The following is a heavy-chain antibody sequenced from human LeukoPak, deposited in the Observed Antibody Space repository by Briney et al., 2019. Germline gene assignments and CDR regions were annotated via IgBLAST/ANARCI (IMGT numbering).Heavy chain of an antibody. J-gene: IGHJ4*02. V-gene: IGHV4-38-2*02. CDR1: GYSISSAYY. Sequence: SETLSLTCTVSGYSISSAYYWGWIRQPPGKGLEWIGSIYHSGSTYYIPSLKSRVTISLDTSKNHFSLKLSSVTAADTAIYYCATSSGSYRPFDSWGQGTLVTVSS. CDR2: IYHSGST. D-gene: IGHD1-26*01. CDR3: ATSSGSYRPFDS.